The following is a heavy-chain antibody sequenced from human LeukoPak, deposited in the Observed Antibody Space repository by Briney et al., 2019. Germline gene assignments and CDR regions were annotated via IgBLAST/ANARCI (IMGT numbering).Heavy chain of an antibody. V-gene: IGHV3-21*01. CDR3: ARDLSSAVTGDY. D-gene: IGHD4-17*01. CDR1: GFTFSSYS. Sequence: GGSLRLSCAASGFTFSSYSMNWVRQAPGKGLEWVSSTSSSSSYIYYADSVKGRFTISRDNAKNSLYLQMNSLRAEDTAVYYCARDLSSAVTGDYWGQGTLVTVSS. CDR2: TSSSSSYI. J-gene: IGHJ4*02.